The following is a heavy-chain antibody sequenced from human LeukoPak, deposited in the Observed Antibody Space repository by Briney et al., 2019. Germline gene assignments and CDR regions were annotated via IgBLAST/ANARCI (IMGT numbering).Heavy chain of an antibody. V-gene: IGHV3-23*01. D-gene: IGHD3-10*01. CDR3: AKDRLGNYGSGSSFDY. Sequence: GGSLRLSCAASGFTFSSYAMSWVRQAPGKGLEWVSAISCSGGSTYYADCVKGRFTISRDNSKNTLYLQMNSLRAEDTAVYYCAKDRLGNYGSGSSFDYWGQGTLVTVSS. J-gene: IGHJ4*02. CDR2: ISCSGGST. CDR1: GFTFSSYA.